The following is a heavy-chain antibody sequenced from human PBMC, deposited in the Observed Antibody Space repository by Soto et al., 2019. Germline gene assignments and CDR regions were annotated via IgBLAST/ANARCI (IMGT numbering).Heavy chain of an antibody. D-gene: IGHD6-25*01. CDR3: AGQTFTIAAASYGRSNWFDP. V-gene: IGHV4-39*01. Sequence: SGTLALTCSASGGSITSSSHFWGWVRQPPGKGLEWIGTIYFTGNTYYTPSLKSRLTMSIDTSKNEFSLRLHSVTAADTAVYYCAGQTFTIAAASYGRSNWFDPWGPGTLVTVSS. CDR2: IYFTGNT. J-gene: IGHJ5*02. CDR1: GGSITSSSHF.